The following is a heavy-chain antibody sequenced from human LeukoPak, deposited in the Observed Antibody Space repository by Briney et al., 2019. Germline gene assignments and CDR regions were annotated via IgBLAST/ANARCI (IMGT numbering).Heavy chain of an antibody. V-gene: IGHV3-23*01. CDR2: ISASGGTT. J-gene: IGHJ5*02. D-gene: IGHD2-2*01. CDR1: GFTFSSYA. CDR3: AKEPREYCSSTSCPNWIDP. Sequence: GGSLRLSCAASGFTFSSYAMSWVRQAPGKGLEWVSAISASGGTTYSADSVKGRFTISRDNSKNTLYLQMSSLRAEDTAVYYCAKEPREYCSSTSCPNWIDPWGQGTLVTVSS.